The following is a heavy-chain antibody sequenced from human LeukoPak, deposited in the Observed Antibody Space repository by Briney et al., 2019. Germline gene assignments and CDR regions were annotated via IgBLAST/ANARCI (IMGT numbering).Heavy chain of an antibody. J-gene: IGHJ5*01. Sequence: PGGSLRLSCAASGFVFSTHSMNWVRQAPRKGLEWVSWISSSNGDIYYADSVRGRFTISRDDAKKSLYLQMNSLRAEDTAVYYCVRDADGGNSWFDSWGQGTLVTVSS. V-gene: IGHV3-21*01. CDR3: VRDADGGNSWFDS. CDR1: GFVFSTHS. D-gene: IGHD4-23*01. CDR2: ISSSNGDI.